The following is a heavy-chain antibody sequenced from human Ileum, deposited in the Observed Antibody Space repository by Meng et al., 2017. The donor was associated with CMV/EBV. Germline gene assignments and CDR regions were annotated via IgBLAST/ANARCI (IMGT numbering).Heavy chain of an antibody. Sequence: QVQLQESGPRLVKPSGTLSLTCAVSGDSISSNNWWSWVRLSPGEGLEWIGDIYRDGTTNYNPSLKSRVTMSVDKSKNQFSLRLNSLTAADTAVYYCARGTPNFGFDYWGQGPWSPSPQ. CDR3: ARGTPNFGFDY. CDR1: GDSISSNNW. V-gene: IGHV4-4*02. J-gene: IGHJ4*02. D-gene: IGHD1-1*01. CDR2: IYRDGTT.